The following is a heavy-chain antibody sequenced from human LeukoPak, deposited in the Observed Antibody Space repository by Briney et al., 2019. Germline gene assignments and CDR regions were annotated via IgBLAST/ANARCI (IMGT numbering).Heavy chain of an antibody. D-gene: IGHD3-9*01. CDR2: IYYSESA. V-gene: IGHV4-59*02. Sequence: SETLSLTCTVPGDSVGNYYWSWIRQPPGKRLEWIGCIYYSESATYNPSLKSRVTISLDTSKNQFFLKLSSVTAADTAVYYCARKRSFDLWGQGTLVTVSS. CDR1: GDSVGNYY. J-gene: IGHJ4*02. CDR3: ARKRSFDL.